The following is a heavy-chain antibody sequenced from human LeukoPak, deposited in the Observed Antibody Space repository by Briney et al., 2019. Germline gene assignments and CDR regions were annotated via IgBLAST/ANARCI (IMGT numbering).Heavy chain of an antibody. Sequence: ASVKVSCKASGYTFTGYYMHWVRQAPGQGLEWMGRINPNSGGTNYAQKFQGRVTMTRDTSISTAYMELSRLRSDDTALYYCARVAAYSSGWLNYWGQGTLVTVSS. V-gene: IGHV1-2*06. CDR2: INPNSGGT. CDR1: GYTFTGYY. J-gene: IGHJ4*02. D-gene: IGHD6-19*01. CDR3: ARVAAYSSGWLNY.